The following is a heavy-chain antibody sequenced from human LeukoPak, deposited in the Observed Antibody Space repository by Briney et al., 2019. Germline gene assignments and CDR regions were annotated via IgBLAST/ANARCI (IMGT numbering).Heavy chain of an antibody. D-gene: IGHD6-6*01. J-gene: IGHJ4*02. CDR3: ARGHLIAARPGCFDY. Sequence: ASVKVSCKASGYTFTGYYMHWVRQAPGQGLEWMGWINPNSGGTNYAQKFQGRVTMTRDTSISTAYMELSRLRSDDTAVYYCARGHLIAARPGCFDYWGRGTLVTVSS. V-gene: IGHV1-2*02. CDR2: INPNSGGT. CDR1: GYTFTGYY.